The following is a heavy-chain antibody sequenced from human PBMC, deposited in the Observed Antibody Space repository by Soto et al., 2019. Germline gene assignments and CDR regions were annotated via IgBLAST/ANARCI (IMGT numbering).Heavy chain of an antibody. CDR1: GASIISENW. D-gene: IGHD1-26*01. J-gene: IGHJ4*02. V-gene: IGHV4-4*02. CDR3: AKSWELRRSFAS. CDR2: IHHTGST. Sequence: QVQLQESGPGLVKPSGTLSLTCAVSGASIISENWWTWVRQSPGKGLEWIGEIHHTGSTTYNPSLDSRVTMSVDKSKNRFSLILSFVTAEDTALYYCAKSWELRRSFASWGQGTLVTVSS.